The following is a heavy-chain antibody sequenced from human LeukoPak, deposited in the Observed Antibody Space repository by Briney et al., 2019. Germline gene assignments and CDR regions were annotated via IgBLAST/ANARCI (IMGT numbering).Heavy chain of an antibody. J-gene: IGHJ4*02. CDR2: INPSGGST. V-gene: IGHV1-46*01. Sequence: ASVKVSCKASGYTFTNYYIHWVRQAPGQGLEWMGIINPSGGSTTYAQKFQGRVTLTRDTSTTTVYMDPSSLRSEDTAVYYCARMFGWYSDSSTYSRAFDYWGQGTLVTVSS. CDR3: ARMFGWYSDSSTYSRAFDY. CDR1: GYTFTNYY. D-gene: IGHD3-22*01.